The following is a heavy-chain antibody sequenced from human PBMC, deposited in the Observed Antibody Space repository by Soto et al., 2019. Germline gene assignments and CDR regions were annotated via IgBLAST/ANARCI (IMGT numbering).Heavy chain of an antibody. CDR1: GYTFTSYG. CDR3: ARDPGNSGDLSYYYYFGMDV. Sequence: ASVKVSCKASGYTFTSYGISWVRQAPGQGLEWMGWISAYNGNTNYAQKLQGRVTMTTDTSTSTAYMELRSLRSDDMAVYYCARDPGNSGDLSYYYYFGMDVWGQGTTVTVSS. V-gene: IGHV1-18*03. J-gene: IGHJ6*02. D-gene: IGHD1-26*01. CDR2: ISAYNGNT.